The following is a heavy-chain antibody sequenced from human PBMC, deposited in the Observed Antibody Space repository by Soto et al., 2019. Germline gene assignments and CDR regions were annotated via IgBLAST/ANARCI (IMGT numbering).Heavy chain of an antibody. Sequence: EVQLVESGGAVVRPGGSLRLSCVASGFSFDDYGMRWVRQAPGKGLEWVSCINWSGESIGYGDSVKGRFIISRDKAKNSLYLDMSSLRDEDTALYYCGRWRTRGSWEPPGFWGQGTLVTVSS. D-gene: IGHD6-13*01. J-gene: IGHJ4*02. CDR3: GRWRTRGSWEPPGF. V-gene: IGHV3-20*04. CDR1: GFSFDDYG. CDR2: INWSGESI.